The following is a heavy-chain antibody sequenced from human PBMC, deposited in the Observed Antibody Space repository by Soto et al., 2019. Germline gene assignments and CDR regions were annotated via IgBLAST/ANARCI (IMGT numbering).Heavy chain of an antibody. CDR1: CYTFTSYG. V-gene: IGHV1-18*01. J-gene: IGHJ6*02. D-gene: IGHD1-26*01. CDR2: ISAHNGDT. CDR3: ARSSGTYPPSRYYYGLDV. Sequence: ASVKVSCKASCYTFTSYGFSWVRQATGQGLEWMGWISAHNGDTIYAQKFQDRITMTTDTSTNTAYLELRSLKSGDTAVFYCARSSGTYPPSRYYYGLDVWGQGTTVTVSS.